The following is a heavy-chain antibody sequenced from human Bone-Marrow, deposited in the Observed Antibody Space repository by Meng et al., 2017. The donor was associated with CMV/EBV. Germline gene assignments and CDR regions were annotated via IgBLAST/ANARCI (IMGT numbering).Heavy chain of an antibody. D-gene: IGHD6-13*01. CDR3: AGGGSSWYYFDY. Sequence: SETLSLTCTVSGGSISSYYWSWIRQPPGKVLEWIGYIYYSGSTNYNPSLKSRVTISVDTSKNQFSLKLSSVTAADTAVYYCAGGGSSWYYFDYWGQGTLVTVSS. CDR1: GGSISSYY. V-gene: IGHV4-59*01. J-gene: IGHJ4*02. CDR2: IYYSGST.